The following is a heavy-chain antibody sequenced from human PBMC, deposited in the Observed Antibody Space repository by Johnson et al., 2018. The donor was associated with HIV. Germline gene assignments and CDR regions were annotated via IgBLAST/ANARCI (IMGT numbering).Heavy chain of an antibody. V-gene: IGHV3-66*01. Sequence: VQLVESGGGLVQPGGSLRLSCAASGFTVSRNYMNWVRQAPGKGLEWVSVIYSGGDTYYAESVKGRFTISRDNFKNTLYLQMNSLKVEDTAVYYCTGEDGLGESALVFDMWGQGTMVTVSS. J-gene: IGHJ3*02. CDR1: GFTVSRNY. CDR2: IYSGGDT. D-gene: IGHD3-16*02. CDR3: TGEDGLGESALVFDM.